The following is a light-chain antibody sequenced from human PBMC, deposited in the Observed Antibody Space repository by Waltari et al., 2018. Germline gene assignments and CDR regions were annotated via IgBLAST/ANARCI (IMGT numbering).Light chain of an antibody. CDR3: NSRDSSGNHVV. J-gene: IGLJ2*01. Sequence: SSELTQDPAVSVALGQTVRITCQGDSLRRYYASWYQQKPGQAPVLVIYGKNKRPSGIPDRFSGSSSGNTASLTITGAQAEDEADYFCNSRDSSGNHVVFGGGTKLTVL. V-gene: IGLV3-19*01. CDR2: GKN. CDR1: SLRRYY.